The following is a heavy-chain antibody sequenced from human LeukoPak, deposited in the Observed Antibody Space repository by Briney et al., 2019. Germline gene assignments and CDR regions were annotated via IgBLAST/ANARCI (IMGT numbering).Heavy chain of an antibody. CDR3: ARDSPYSPHDS. CDR2: INRYGSA. J-gene: IGHJ4*02. V-gene: IGHV4-34*01. CDR1: GGSFNTYY. Sequence: PSETLSLTCAVYGGSFNTYYWSWIRQPPGKGLEWIGQINRYGSANYNPSLKSRVAISLDMSKNQFSLKVTSVTAADTAVYYCARDSPYSPHDSWGQGTLVTVSS. D-gene: IGHD4-11*01.